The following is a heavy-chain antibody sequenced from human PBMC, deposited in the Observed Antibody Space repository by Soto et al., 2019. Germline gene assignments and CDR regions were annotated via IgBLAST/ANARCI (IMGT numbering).Heavy chain of an antibody. J-gene: IGHJ1*01. CDR1: ADTFTNYG. Sequence: GASVKVSCKASADTFTNYGVSWVRQAPGQGLEWMGWIGGYKGNTQYAQPLQGRVTLTTDTSTSTAYMELRSLRPEDTAVYYCTRRDLAVAAVGATECFQHWGQGTLVTVSS. CDR3: TRRDLAVAAVGATECFQH. V-gene: IGHV1-18*01. CDR2: IGGYKGNT. D-gene: IGHD2-15*01.